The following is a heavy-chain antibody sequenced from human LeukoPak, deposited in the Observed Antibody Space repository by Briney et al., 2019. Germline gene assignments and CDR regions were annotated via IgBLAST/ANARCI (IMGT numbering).Heavy chain of an antibody. V-gene: IGHV3-7*01. J-gene: IGHJ4*02. Sequence: GGSLRLSCTASGFTFTEHWMSWVRQAPGKGLEWVANINQHGSEQFYVDSVEGRFTISRDNAKNSLYLQMNSLRVEDTAVYFCARIYLRHFDFWAQGTLVTVSS. CDR2: INQHGSEQ. D-gene: IGHD3-3*01. CDR3: ARIYLRHFDF. CDR1: GFTFTEHW.